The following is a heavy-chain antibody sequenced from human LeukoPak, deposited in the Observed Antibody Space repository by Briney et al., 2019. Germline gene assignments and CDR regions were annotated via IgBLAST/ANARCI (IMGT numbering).Heavy chain of an antibody. Sequence: GGSLGLSCAATGFTFSSYTMSWVRQAPGKGLEWVSGISGSGISTYYADSVKGRLTISRDNSKNTLYLQMNGLRVEDTAVYYCAITRSDYYDTRGSPAWGQGTLVTVSS. J-gene: IGHJ4*02. D-gene: IGHD3-22*01. CDR3: AITRSDYYDTRGSPA. CDR1: GFTFSSYT. CDR2: ISGSGIST. V-gene: IGHV3-23*01.